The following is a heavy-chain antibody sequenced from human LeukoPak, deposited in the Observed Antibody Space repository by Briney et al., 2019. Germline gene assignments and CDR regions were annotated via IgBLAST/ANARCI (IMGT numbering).Heavy chain of an antibody. CDR1: GFTFSSYA. CDR3: AKDTEGYSYTLDDRGDAFDI. CDR2: ISGSGGST. D-gene: IGHD5-18*01. Sequence: GGSLRLSCAASGFTFSSYAMSWVRQAPGKGLERVSAISGSGGSTYYADSVKGRFTISRDNSKNTLYLQMNSLRAEDTAVYYCAKDTEGYSYTLDDRGDAFDIWGQGTMVTVSS. J-gene: IGHJ3*02. V-gene: IGHV3-23*01.